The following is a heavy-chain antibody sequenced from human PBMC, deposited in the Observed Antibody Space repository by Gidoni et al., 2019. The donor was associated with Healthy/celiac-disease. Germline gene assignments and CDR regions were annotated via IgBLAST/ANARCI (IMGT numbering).Heavy chain of an antibody. CDR1: GFTFSCYS. Sequence: EVQLVESGGGLVKPGGSVRLSCAASGFTFSCYSMNWVRQAPGKGLEWVSSISSSSSYIYYADSVKGRFTISRDNAKNSLYLQMNSLRAEDTAVYYCARDPAATPYYFDYWGQGTLVTVSS. D-gene: IGHD1-26*01. V-gene: IGHV3-21*01. J-gene: IGHJ4*02. CDR3: ARDPAATPYYFDY. CDR2: ISSSSSYI.